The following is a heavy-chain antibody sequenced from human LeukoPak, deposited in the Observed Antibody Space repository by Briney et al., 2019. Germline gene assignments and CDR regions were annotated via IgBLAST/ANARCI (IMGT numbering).Heavy chain of an antibody. J-gene: IGHJ6*02. D-gene: IGHD6-19*01. CDR2: IYYSGST. V-gene: IGHV4-61*05. Sequence: KTSETLSLTCTVSGGSISSSSYYWSWIRQPPGEGLEWIGYIYYSGSTNYNPSLKSRVTISVDTSKNQFSLKLSSVTAADTAVYYCARLRLGSIAVAGFPYGMDVWGQGTTVTVSS. CDR3: ARLRLGSIAVAGFPYGMDV. CDR1: GGSISSSSYY.